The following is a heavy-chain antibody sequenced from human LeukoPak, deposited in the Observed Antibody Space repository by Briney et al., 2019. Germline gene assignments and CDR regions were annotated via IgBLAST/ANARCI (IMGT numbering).Heavy chain of an antibody. D-gene: IGHD4-17*01. CDR2: IYYSGST. Sequence: SETLSLTCTVSGGSISSYYWSWIRQPPGKGLEWTGYIYYSGSTNYNPSLKSRVTISVDTSKNQFSLKLSSVTAADTAVYYCARADGDYDAFDIWGQGTMVTVSS. CDR1: GGSISSYY. CDR3: ARADGDYDAFDI. V-gene: IGHV4-59*01. J-gene: IGHJ3*02.